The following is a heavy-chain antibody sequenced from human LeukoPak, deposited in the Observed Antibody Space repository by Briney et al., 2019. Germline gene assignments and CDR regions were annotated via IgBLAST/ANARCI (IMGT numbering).Heavy chain of an antibody. CDR2: INPSGGTT. CDR3: TRSVRNGHIDY. CDR1: GYTFTSHG. J-gene: IGHJ4*02. Sequence: ASVKVSCKASGYTFTSHGISWVRQAPGQGLEWMGIINPSGGTTNYAQKFRGRVTMTRDMSTSTVYMELSSLRFEDTAVYYCTRSVRNGHIDYWGQGTLVTVSS. V-gene: IGHV1-46*01. D-gene: IGHD2-21*01.